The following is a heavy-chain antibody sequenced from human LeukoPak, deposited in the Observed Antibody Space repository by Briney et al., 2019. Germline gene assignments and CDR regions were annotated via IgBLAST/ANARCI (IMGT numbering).Heavy chain of an antibody. Sequence: PGGSLRLSCATSGFTFSSYWMSWVRQAPGKGLEWVATIKQDGSEKYYVDPVKGRFTISRDNAKNSLYLQMNSLRAEDTAVYYCARDPEGAITPENWGQGTLVTVSS. V-gene: IGHV3-7*01. D-gene: IGHD1-26*01. J-gene: IGHJ4*02. CDR3: ARDPEGAITPEN. CDR1: GFTFSSYW. CDR2: IKQDGSEK.